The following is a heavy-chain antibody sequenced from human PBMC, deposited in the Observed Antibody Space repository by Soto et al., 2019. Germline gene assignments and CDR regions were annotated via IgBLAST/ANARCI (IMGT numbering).Heavy chain of an antibody. CDR1: GGSISTYY. CDR2: IYNSGST. V-gene: IGHV4-59*01. D-gene: IGHD3-10*01. CDR3: ARARITMVREVIKYNMDV. Sequence: QVQLQESGPGLVKPSETLSLTCTVSGGSISTYYWSWIRRPPGKGLEWIGYIYNSGSTHSNPSLQSQVTISVDTSKNQFSLKLSSVTAADTAIYYCARARITMVREVIKYNMDVWGQGTTVIVSS. J-gene: IGHJ6*02.